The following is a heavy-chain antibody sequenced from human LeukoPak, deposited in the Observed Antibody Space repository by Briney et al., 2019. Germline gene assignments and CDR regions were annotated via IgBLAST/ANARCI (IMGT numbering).Heavy chain of an antibody. V-gene: IGHV3-23*01. CDR2: ISVSGLGT. J-gene: IGHJ6*01. CDR3: AKDVSQLSNYYYGMDV. Sequence: GGSLRLSCAASGFTFSSSAMTWVRQAPGKGLEWVSAISVSGLGTYYADSVKGRFSISRDNSKNTLYLQMNSLRVEDTAVYYCAKDVSQLSNYYYGMDVWGQGTTVTVSS. CDR1: GFTFSSSA.